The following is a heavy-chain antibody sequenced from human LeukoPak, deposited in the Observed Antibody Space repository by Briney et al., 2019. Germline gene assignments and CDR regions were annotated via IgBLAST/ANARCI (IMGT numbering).Heavy chain of an antibody. Sequence: GGSLRLSCAASGFTFSSYAMSWVRQAPGKGLEWVSAISGSGGSTYYADSVKGRFTISRDNSKNTLYLQMNSLRAEDMAVYYCARRIAAAGLDYWGQGTLVTVSS. CDR1: GFTFSSYA. CDR2: ISGSGGST. V-gene: IGHV3-23*01. CDR3: ARRIAAAGLDY. D-gene: IGHD6-13*01. J-gene: IGHJ4*02.